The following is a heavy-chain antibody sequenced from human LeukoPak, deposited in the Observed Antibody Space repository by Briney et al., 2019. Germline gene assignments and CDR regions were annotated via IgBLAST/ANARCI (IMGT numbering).Heavy chain of an antibody. D-gene: IGHD3-22*01. J-gene: IGHJ4*02. CDR3: ARGYVFHYDSSGSAPFDY. Sequence: GESLRISCKGSGYSFTSYWIGWVRQMPGKGLEWMGIIYPGDSGTRYSPSFQGQVTISADKSISTAYLQWSSLKASDTAMYYCARGYVFHYDSSGSAPFDYWGQGNLVTVSS. CDR1: GYSFTSYW. V-gene: IGHV5-51*01. CDR2: IYPGDSGT.